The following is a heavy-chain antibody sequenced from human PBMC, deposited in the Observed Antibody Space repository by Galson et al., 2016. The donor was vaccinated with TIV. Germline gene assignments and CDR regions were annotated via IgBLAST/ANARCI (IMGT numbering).Heavy chain of an antibody. CDR1: GYSFTNYW. CDR3: ARGVSTGSGWLDP. Sequence: QSGAEVKKPGESLRISCKGSGYSFTNYWITWVRQIPGKGLEWMGRIDPSDSYINYSPSFQGHVTISADRSIDTAYLQWSSLKASDSAMYYCARGVSTGSGWLDPWGQGTLVTVSS. V-gene: IGHV5-10-1*01. CDR2: IDPSDSYI. J-gene: IGHJ5*02. D-gene: IGHD3-3*01.